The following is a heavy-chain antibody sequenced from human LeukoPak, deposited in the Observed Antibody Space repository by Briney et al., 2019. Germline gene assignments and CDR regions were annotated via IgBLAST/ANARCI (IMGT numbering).Heavy chain of an antibody. CDR2: INHSGST. CDR3: ARLQYGGIDY. V-gene: IGHV4-34*01. D-gene: IGHD4-23*01. Sequence: PSETLSLTCAVYGGSFSGYYWSWIRQPPGKGLEWIGEINHSGSTSYNPSLKSRVTISVDTSKNQFSLKLSSVTAADTAVYYCARLQYGGIDYWGQGTLVTVSS. J-gene: IGHJ4*02. CDR1: GGSFSGYY.